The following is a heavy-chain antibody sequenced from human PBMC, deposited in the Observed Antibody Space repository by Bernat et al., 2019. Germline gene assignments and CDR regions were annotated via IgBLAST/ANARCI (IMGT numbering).Heavy chain of an antibody. V-gene: IGHV3-49*03. D-gene: IGHD3-22*01. CDR3: TRVTYYYDSSGYYFGY. CDR1: GFTFGDYA. CDR2: IRSKAYGGTT. J-gene: IGHJ4*02. Sequence: EVQLVESGGGLVQPGRSLRLSCTASGFTFGDYAMSWFRQAPGKGLEWVGFIRSKAYGGTTEYAASVKGRFTISRDDSKSIAYLQMNSLKTEDTAVYYCTRVTYYYDSSGYYFGYWGQGTLVTVSS.